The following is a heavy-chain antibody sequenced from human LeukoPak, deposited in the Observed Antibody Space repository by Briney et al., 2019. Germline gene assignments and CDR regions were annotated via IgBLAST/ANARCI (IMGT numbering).Heavy chain of an antibody. Sequence: SETLPLTCAVSGYSISSGYYWGWIRQPPGKGLEWIGSIYHSGSTNYSPSLKSRVTILVDTSKKQFSLKLSSVTATDTAVYYCAREVDGLSRHFDYWGQGTLVTVSS. V-gene: IGHV4-38-2*02. J-gene: IGHJ4*02. CDR2: IYHSGST. D-gene: IGHD6-19*01. CDR1: GYSISSGYY. CDR3: AREVDGLSRHFDY.